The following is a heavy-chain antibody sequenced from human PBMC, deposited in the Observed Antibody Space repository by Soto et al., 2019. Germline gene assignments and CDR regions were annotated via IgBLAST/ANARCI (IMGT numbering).Heavy chain of an antibody. CDR2: IYYSGST. Sequence: QVQLQESGPGLVKPSQTLSLTCTVSGGSISSGGYYWSWIRQHPGKGLEWIGYIYYSGSTYYNPSLKSRXTXSXXTSKNQFSLKLSSVTAADTAVYYCARRNYYYGMDVWGQGTTVTVSS. V-gene: IGHV4-31*03. J-gene: IGHJ6*02. CDR3: ARRNYYYGMDV. CDR1: GGSISSGGYY.